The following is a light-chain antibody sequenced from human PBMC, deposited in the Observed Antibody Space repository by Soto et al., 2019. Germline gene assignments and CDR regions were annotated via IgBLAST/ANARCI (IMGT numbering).Light chain of an antibody. CDR3: QQYVSTPGA. J-gene: IGKJ1*01. CDR1: QSITNSF. CDR2: GAS. Sequence: EIVLAQSPGTLSLSPGDRATLSCRASQSITNSFLAWYQQQPGQAPRLLIYGASRRATGIPERFTGSGSGTDFTLTISRLEPEDFAVYYCQQYVSTPGAFGHGTKVEI. V-gene: IGKV3-20*01.